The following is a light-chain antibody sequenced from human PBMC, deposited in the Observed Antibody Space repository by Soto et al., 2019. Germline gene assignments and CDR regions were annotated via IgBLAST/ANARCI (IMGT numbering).Light chain of an antibody. J-gene: IGLJ2*01. V-gene: IGLV2-8*01. CDR1: SSDVGGYNY. CDR2: EVS. CDR3: ISYAGSKNF. Sequence: QSALTQPPSASGSPGQSVTISCTGTSSDVGGYNYVSWYQQRPGKAPRLMIYEVSKRPSGVPDRFSGSKSGNTASLTVSGLQAEDEADYYCISYAGSKNFFGGGTKLTVL.